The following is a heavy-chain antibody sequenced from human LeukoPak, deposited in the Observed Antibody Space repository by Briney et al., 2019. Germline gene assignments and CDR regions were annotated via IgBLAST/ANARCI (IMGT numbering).Heavy chain of an antibody. Sequence: SETLSLTCTVSGGSISSYYWSWIRQPPGKGLEWSGYIYTSGSTNYNPSLKSRVTISVDTSKTQFSLKLSSVTAADTAVYYCARLGVGKLGRNGVDYWGHGTLVTVSS. CDR1: GGSISSYY. CDR2: IYTSGST. D-gene: IGHD1-1*01. J-gene: IGHJ4*01. V-gene: IGHV4-4*09. CDR3: ARLGVGKLGRNGVDY.